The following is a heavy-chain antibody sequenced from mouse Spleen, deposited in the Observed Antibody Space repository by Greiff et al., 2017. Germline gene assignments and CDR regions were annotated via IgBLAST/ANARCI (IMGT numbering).Heavy chain of an antibody. CDR2: IYPGDGDT. CDR1: GYAFSSYW. V-gene: IGHV1-80*01. Sequence: QVQLQQSGAELVKPGASVKISCKASGYAFSSYWMNWVKQRPGKGLEWIGQIYPGDGDTNYNGKFKGKATLTADKSSSTAYMQLSSLTSEDSAVYFCARRGDYGSSSLAYWGQGTLVTVSA. D-gene: IGHD1-1*01. J-gene: IGHJ3*01. CDR3: ARRGDYGSSSLAY.